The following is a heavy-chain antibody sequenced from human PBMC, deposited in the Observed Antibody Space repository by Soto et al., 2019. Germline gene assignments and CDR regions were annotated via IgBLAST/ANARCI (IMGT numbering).Heavy chain of an antibody. CDR1: GFTFSSYA. CDR2: ISYDGSNK. V-gene: IGHV3-30-3*01. J-gene: IGHJ6*02. D-gene: IGHD2-2*02. Sequence: QVQLVESGGGVVQPGRSLRLSCAASGFTFSSYAMHWVRQAPGKGLEWVAVISYDGSNKYYADSVKGRFTISRDNSKNTLYLQMNSLRAEDTAVYYCAREDIVVVPAATPIYYYYGMDVWGQGTTVTVSS. CDR3: AREDIVVVPAATPIYYYYGMDV.